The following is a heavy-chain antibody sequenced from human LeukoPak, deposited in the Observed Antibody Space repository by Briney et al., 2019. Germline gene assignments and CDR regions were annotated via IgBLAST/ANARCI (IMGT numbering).Heavy chain of an antibody. J-gene: IGHJ4*02. CDR2: IYYSGST. V-gene: IGHV4-59*01. Sequence: SETLSLTCTVSGGSISSNYWSWIRQPPGKGLEWIGYIYYSGSTNYNPSLKSRVTISVDTSKNQFSLKLSSVTAADTAVYYCARFSYDSSGSNYYFDYWGQGTLVTVSS. D-gene: IGHD3-22*01. CDR1: GGSISSNY. CDR3: ARFSYDSSGSNYYFDY.